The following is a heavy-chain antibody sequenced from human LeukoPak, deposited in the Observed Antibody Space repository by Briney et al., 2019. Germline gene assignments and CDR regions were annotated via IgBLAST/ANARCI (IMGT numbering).Heavy chain of an antibody. CDR1: GGSISSYY. CDR2: INYSGST. J-gene: IGHJ3*02. CDR3: ARYDSSGYSAFDI. D-gene: IGHD3-22*01. V-gene: IGHV4-59*12. Sequence: SETLSLTCTVSGGSISSYYWSWIRQPPGKGLEWIGSINYSGSTYYKPSLKSRVTISVDTSKNQFSLKVTSVTAADTAVYYCARYDSSGYSAFDIWGQGTMVTVSS.